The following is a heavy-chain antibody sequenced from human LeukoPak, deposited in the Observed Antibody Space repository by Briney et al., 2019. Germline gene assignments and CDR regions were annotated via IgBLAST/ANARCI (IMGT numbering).Heavy chain of an antibody. CDR1: GGSFSGYY. J-gene: IGHJ5*02. CDR2: INHSGST. CDR3: ARASIAAAGP. V-gene: IGHV4-34*01. Sequence: PSEAPSLTCAVYGGSFSGYYWSWIRQPPGKGLEWIGEINHSGSTNYNPSLKSRVTISVDTSKNQFSLKLSSVTAADTAVYYCARASIAAAGPWGQGTLVTVSS. D-gene: IGHD6-13*01.